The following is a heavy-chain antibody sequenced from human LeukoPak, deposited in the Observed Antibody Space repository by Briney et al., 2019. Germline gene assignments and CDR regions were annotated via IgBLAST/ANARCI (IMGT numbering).Heavy chain of an antibody. J-gene: IGHJ4*02. CDR3: VTEVLVAFYY. V-gene: IGHV3-23*01. Sequence: GGSLRLSCAASGSTFSSYAMSWVRQAPGKGLEWVSAIRGSGGGTYHADSVKGRFTISRDNSKNTLYLQINSLRAEDTALYYCVTEVLVAFYYWGQGTLVTVSS. CDR1: GSTFSSYA. D-gene: IGHD2-2*01. CDR2: IRGSGGGT.